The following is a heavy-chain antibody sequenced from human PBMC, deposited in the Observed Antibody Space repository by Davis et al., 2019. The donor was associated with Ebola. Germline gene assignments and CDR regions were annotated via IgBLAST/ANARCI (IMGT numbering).Heavy chain of an antibody. CDR3: ARVPSTFGGVIDRLDY. Sequence: MPSETLSLTCTVSGGSISSYYWSWIRQPPGKGLEWIWYIYYSGSTNYNPSLRSRVTISVDTSKNQFSLKLSSVTAADTAVYYCARVPSTFGGVIDRLDYWGQGTLVTVSS. D-gene: IGHD3-16*02. CDR2: IYYSGST. V-gene: IGHV4-59*01. J-gene: IGHJ4*02. CDR1: GGSISSYY.